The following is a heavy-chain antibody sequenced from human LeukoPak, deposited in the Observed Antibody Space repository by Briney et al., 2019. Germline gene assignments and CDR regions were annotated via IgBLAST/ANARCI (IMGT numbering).Heavy chain of an antibody. CDR1: GYSISSGYY. D-gene: IGHD2-15*01. CDR3: ARGVYCSGGSCYLLDY. Sequence: SETLSLTCAVSGYSISSGYYWGWIRPPPGKGLEWIGSIYHSESTYYNPSLKRRVTISVDTSKNQFSLKLSSVTAADTAVYYCARGVYCSGGSCYLLDYWGQGTLVTVSS. V-gene: IGHV4-38-2*01. CDR2: IYHSEST. J-gene: IGHJ4*02.